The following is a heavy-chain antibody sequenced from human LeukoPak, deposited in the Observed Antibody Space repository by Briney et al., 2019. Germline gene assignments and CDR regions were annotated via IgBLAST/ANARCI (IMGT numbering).Heavy chain of an antibody. J-gene: IGHJ3*02. D-gene: IGHD3-3*01. CDR2: IRRKAYGGTA. Sequence: GGSLRLSCTASGFTFGDYAMSWVSQAPGNRREGVGFIRRKAYGGTAEYAASLKGRFTISRDDYKSIAYLQMNSLKTEDTAVYYCTREITIFGVVIHDAFDIWGQGTMVTVSS. CDR1: GFTFGDYA. V-gene: IGHV3-49*04. CDR3: TREITIFGVVIHDAFDI.